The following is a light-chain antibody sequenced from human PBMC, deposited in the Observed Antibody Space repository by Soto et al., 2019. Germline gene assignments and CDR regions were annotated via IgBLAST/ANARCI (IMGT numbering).Light chain of an antibody. CDR2: GAF. J-gene: IGKJ1*01. Sequence: DIQMTQSPSSLSASVGDRVTITCRASQDISNYLAWYQQKPGKAPKLLIYGAFTLQSGVPSRFSGSASGTEFTLTINSLQPDDVATYYCQKYFSAPRTFGQGTKVESK. V-gene: IGKV1-27*01. CDR1: QDISNY. CDR3: QKYFSAPRT.